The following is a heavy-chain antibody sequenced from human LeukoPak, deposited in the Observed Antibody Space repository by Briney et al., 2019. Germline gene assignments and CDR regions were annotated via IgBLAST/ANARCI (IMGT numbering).Heavy chain of an antibody. CDR3: ASEGVPYYYGSGSYPGFDY. Sequence: SETLSLTCTVSGGSISSYYWGWIRQPPGKGLEWIGSIYYSGSTYYNPSLKSRVTISVDTSKNQFSLKLSSVTAADTAVYYCASEGVPYYYGSGSYPGFDYWGQGTLVTVSS. V-gene: IGHV4-39*01. D-gene: IGHD3-10*01. J-gene: IGHJ4*02. CDR1: GGSISSYY. CDR2: IYYSGST.